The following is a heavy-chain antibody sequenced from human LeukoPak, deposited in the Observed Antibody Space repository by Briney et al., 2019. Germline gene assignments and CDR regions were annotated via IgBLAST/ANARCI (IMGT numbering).Heavy chain of an antibody. J-gene: IGHJ4*02. Sequence: PGGSLRLSCAASGFTFDDYAMHWVRQAPGKGLEWVSGISWNSGSIGYADSVKGRFTISRDNAKNSLYLQMNSLRAEDTALYYCAKDESIMITFGGVNWGQGTLVTVSS. CDR3: AKDESIMITFGGVN. CDR2: ISWNSGSI. CDR1: GFTFDDYA. V-gene: IGHV3-9*01. D-gene: IGHD3-16*01.